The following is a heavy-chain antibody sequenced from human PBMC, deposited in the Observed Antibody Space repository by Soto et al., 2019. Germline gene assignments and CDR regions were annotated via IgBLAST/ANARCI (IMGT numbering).Heavy chain of an antibody. CDR2: IYYSGST. CDR1: GGSISSGGYY. V-gene: IGHV4-31*03. D-gene: IGHD1-26*01. J-gene: IGHJ4*02. CDR3: ARYVGSYYDFDY. Sequence: LSLTCTVSGGSISSGGYYWSWIRQHPGKGLEWIGYIYYSGSTYYNPSLKSRVTISVDTSKNQFSLKLSSVTAADTAVYYCARYVGSYYDFDYWGRGTLVTVSS.